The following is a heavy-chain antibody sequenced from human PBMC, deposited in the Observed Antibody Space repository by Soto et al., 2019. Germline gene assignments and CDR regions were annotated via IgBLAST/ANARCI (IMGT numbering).Heavy chain of an antibody. CDR1: GYTFTTYG. CDR3: ARSGDPVDYFYYYGMDV. CDR2: ISAYNGNT. Sequence: GASVKVSCKASGYTFTTYGISWVRQAPGQGLEWMGWISAYNGNTNYALKFQGRVTMTTDTSTSTAYMELRSLRSDDTAVYYCARSGDPVDYFYYYGMDVWGQGTTVTVS. V-gene: IGHV1-18*01. J-gene: IGHJ6*02. D-gene: IGHD4-17*01.